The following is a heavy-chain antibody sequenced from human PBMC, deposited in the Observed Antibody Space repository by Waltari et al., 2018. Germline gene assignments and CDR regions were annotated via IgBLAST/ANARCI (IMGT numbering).Heavy chain of an antibody. Sequence: QLQLQDSGPGLVKPSETLSLTCTVSGGSIRTSRYYWGWIRQPPGKGLEWIGSVYYSGAAYYSPSLKSRVTILVDTSKNQFSLTLSSVTVADTAVYYCGRYSTYPDVCLDPWGQGTLVTVSP. V-gene: IGHV4-39*07. CDR3: GRYSTYPDVCLDP. D-gene: IGHD3-16*02. J-gene: IGHJ5*02. CDR2: VYYSGAA. CDR1: GGSIRTSRYY.